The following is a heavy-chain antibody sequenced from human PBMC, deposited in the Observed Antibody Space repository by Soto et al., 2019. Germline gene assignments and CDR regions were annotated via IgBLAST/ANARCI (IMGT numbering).Heavy chain of an antibody. V-gene: IGHV1-18*01. CDR3: ARDRFEYSSSSRVLDY. Sequence: GASVKVSCKASGYTFTSYGISWVRQAPGQGLEWMGWISAYNGNTNYAQKLQGRVTMTTDTSTSTAYMELRSLRSDDTAVYYCARDRFEYSSSSRVLDYWGQGTLVTVSS. CDR2: ISAYNGNT. CDR1: GYTFTSYG. D-gene: IGHD6-6*01. J-gene: IGHJ4*02.